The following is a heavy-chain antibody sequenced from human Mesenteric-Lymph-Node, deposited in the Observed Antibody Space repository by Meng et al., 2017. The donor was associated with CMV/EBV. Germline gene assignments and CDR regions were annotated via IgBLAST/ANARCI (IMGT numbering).Heavy chain of an antibody. CDR3: AGGIAAAGSRWFDP. CDR1: GGTFSSYT. Sequence: QVQLVQSGAEVKKPGSSVKVSCKASGGTFSSYTISWVRQAPGQGLEWMGRIIPILGIANYEQKFQGRDTITADKSTSTAYMELSSLRSEDTAVYYCAGGIAAAGSRWFDPWGQGTLVTVSS. V-gene: IGHV1-69*02. CDR2: IIPILGIA. J-gene: IGHJ5*02. D-gene: IGHD6-13*01.